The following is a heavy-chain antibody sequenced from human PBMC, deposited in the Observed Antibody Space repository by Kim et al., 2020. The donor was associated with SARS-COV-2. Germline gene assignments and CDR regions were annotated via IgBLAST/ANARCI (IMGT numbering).Heavy chain of an antibody. V-gene: IGHV1-46*01. D-gene: IGHD2-21*02. Sequence: ASVKVSCKASGYTFTSYYMHWVRQAPGQGLEWMGIINPSGGSTSYAQKFQGRVTMTRDTSTSTVYMELSSLRSEDTAVYYCASGVTYCGGDCFRLDYWGQGTLVTVSS. CDR1: GYTFTSYY. CDR3: ASGVTYCGGDCFRLDY. J-gene: IGHJ4*02. CDR2: INPSGGST.